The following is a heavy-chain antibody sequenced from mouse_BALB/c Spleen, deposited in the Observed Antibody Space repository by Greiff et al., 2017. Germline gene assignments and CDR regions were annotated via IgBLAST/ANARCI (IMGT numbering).Heavy chain of an antibody. CDR2: INPYNGAT. CDR1: GYSFTDYY. V-gene: IGHV1-26*01. D-gene: IGHD2-4*01. J-gene: IGHJ3*01. CDR3: ARGGAMITTGWFAY. Sequence: VQLQQSGPELVKPGASVKISCKASGYSFTDYYMHWVKQSHVKSLEWIGRINPYNGATSYNQNFKDKASLTVDKSSSTAYMELHSLTSEDSAVYYCARGGAMITTGWFAYWGQGTLVTVS.